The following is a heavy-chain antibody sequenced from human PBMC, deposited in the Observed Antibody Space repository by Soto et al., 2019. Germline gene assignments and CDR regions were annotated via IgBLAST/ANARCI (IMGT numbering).Heavy chain of an antibody. Sequence: DVQLVESGGGLVQPGRSLRLSCAASGFTFDDYAMHWVRQAPGKGLEWVSGISWNSGSIGYADSVKGRFTISRDNAKNSLYLQMNSLRAEDTALYYCAKGIAVAVTHDAFDIWGQGTTVTVSS. CDR1: GFTFDDYA. J-gene: IGHJ3*02. D-gene: IGHD6-19*01. CDR3: AKGIAVAVTHDAFDI. V-gene: IGHV3-9*01. CDR2: ISWNSGSI.